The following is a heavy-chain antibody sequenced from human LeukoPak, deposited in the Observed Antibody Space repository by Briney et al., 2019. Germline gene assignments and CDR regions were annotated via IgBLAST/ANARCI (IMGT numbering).Heavy chain of an antibody. D-gene: IGHD3-22*01. CDR3: ARHDEYYYDSSGYYPFGAFDI. Sequence: KASETLSLTCTVSGGSISSYYWSWIRQPPGKGLEWIGYIYYSGSTNYNPSLKSRVTISVDTSKNQFSLKLSSVTAADTAVYYCARHDEYYYDSSGYYPFGAFDIWGQGTMVTVSS. CDR1: GGSISSYY. V-gene: IGHV4-59*08. CDR2: IYYSGST. J-gene: IGHJ3*02.